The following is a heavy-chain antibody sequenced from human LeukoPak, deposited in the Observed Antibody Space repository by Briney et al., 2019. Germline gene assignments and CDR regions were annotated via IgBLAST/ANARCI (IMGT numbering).Heavy chain of an antibody. V-gene: IGHV1-8*01. CDR3: ARAPRNWGFDY. CDR2: MNPNSGNT. CDR1: GYTFTSYD. Sequence: ASVKVSCKASGYTFTSYDINWVRQATGQGLEWMGWMNPNSGNTGYAQKFQGRVTMTRSTSLNTAYMELSSLRSEDTAEYYCARAPRNWGFDYWGQGTLVTVSS. J-gene: IGHJ4*02. D-gene: IGHD7-27*01.